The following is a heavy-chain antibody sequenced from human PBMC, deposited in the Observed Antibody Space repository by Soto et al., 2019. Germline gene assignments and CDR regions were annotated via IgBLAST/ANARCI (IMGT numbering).Heavy chain of an antibody. CDR3: AKENGYSSSWFEFDY. CDR2: ISGSGGST. CDR1: GFTFSSYA. V-gene: IGHV3-23*01. J-gene: IGHJ4*02. Sequence: EAQLLESGGGLVQPGGSLRLSCAASGFTFSSYAMSWVRQAPGKGLEWVSAISGSGGSTYYADSVKGRFTISRDNSKNTLYLQMSSLRAEDTAVYYCAKENGYSSSWFEFDYWGQGTLVTVSS. D-gene: IGHD6-13*01.